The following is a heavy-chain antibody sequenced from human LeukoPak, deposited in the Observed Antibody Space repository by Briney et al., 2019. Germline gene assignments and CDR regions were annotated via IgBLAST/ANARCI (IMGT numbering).Heavy chain of an antibody. V-gene: IGHV3-30-3*01. J-gene: IGHJ4*02. CDR2: ISYDGGKT. CDR1: GFVFSGYA. Sequence: GGSLRLSCAASGFVFSGYAMHWVRQAPGKGLEWVAVISYDGGKTYYADSVKGRFTISRDNSKSTLYLQMNSLRAEDTAAYYCAKVHYDYDILTGYYNFDYWGQGTLVTVSS. CDR3: AKVHYDYDILTGYYNFDY. D-gene: IGHD3-9*01.